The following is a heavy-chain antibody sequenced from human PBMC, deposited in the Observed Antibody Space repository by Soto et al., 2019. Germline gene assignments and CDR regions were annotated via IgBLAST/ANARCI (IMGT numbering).Heavy chain of an antibody. CDR1: GGTFSSYT. J-gene: IGHJ4*02. V-gene: IGHV1-69*02. D-gene: IGHD5-12*01. Sequence: QVQLVQSGAEVKKPGSSVKVSCKASGGTFSSYTISWVRQAPGQGLEWMGRIIPILGIANYAQKFQGRVXXXXXXXXXXXXXXXXXXXXXXXXVXXXXXXXGDGYNNYWGQGTLVTVSS. CDR3: XXXXGDGYNNY. CDR2: IIPILGIA.